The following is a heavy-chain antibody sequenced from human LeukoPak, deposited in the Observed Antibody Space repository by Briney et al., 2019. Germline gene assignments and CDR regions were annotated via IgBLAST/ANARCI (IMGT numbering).Heavy chain of an antibody. D-gene: IGHD6-19*01. J-gene: IGHJ6*03. CDR2: ISGNGGIT. CDR1: GFTFSNYA. CDR3: AKDSAVAGTTWGYYYYMDV. V-gene: IGHV3-23*01. Sequence: PGGSLRLSCAASGFTFSNYAMNWVRQAPGKGLEWVSVISGNGGITYYADSVKGRFTISRDNTKSTLYLQMNSLRAEDTAVYYCAKDSAVAGTTWGYYYYMDVWGKGTTVTISS.